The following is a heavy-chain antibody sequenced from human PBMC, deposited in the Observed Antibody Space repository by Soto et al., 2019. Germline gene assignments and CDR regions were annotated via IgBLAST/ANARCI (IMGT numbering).Heavy chain of an antibody. D-gene: IGHD2-15*01. CDR1: GDSITKSLYY. Sequence: KTSETLSLTCTVSGDSITKSLYYWAWVRQTPGKGLEWIASIYYAGNAYYNPSLQSRVTISVDASKNQFSLELQSVTAADSAVYYCARVPYYGSGGDGPYFFDYWGQGTLVTVSS. CDR3: ARVPYYGSGGDGPYFFDY. J-gene: IGHJ4*02. V-gene: IGHV4-39*01. CDR2: IYYAGNA.